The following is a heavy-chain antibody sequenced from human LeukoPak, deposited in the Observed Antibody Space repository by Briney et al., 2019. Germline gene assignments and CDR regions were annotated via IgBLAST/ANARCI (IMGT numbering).Heavy chain of an antibody. CDR3: ARRLLVGGIDS. CDR1: GESFSGHY. CDR2: INDSGNT. D-gene: IGHD1-26*01. Sequence: SETLSLTCAVYGESFSGHYWTWIREPQPPGTGLEWIGEINDSGNTNYNSSLKSRVTILVDTSKNQFSLKLASVTAADTAVYYCARRLLVGGIDSWGQGNLVTVSS. J-gene: IGHJ4*02. V-gene: IGHV4-34*01.